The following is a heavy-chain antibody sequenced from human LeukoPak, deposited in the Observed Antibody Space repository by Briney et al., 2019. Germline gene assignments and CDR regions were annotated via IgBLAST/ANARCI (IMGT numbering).Heavy chain of an antibody. CDR3: ARGRLGGRSGTDY. Sequence: GGSLRLSCEGSGSTFSSYSMNWVRQAPGKGLEWVSYISSSSSTIYSADSVKGRFTISRDNAKNSLYLQMNSLRAEYTAVYYCARGRLGGRSGTDYWGQGTLVTVSS. CDR2: ISSSSSTI. D-gene: IGHD2-15*01. V-gene: IGHV3-48*04. J-gene: IGHJ4*02. CDR1: GSTFSSYS.